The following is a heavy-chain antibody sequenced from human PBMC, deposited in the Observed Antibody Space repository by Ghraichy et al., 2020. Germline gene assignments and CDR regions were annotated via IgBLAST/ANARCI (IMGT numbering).Heavy chain of an antibody. J-gene: IGHJ4*02. CDR1: GGSISSGSYY. Sequence: SETLSLTCTVSGGSISSGSYYWSWIRQPAGKGLEWIGRIYTSGSTNYNPSLKSRVTISVDTSKNQFSLKLSSVTAADTAVYYCARDGGYSYGPSDLDYWGQGTLVTVSS. CDR2: IYTSGST. D-gene: IGHD5-18*01. V-gene: IGHV4-61*02. CDR3: ARDGGYSYGPSDLDY.